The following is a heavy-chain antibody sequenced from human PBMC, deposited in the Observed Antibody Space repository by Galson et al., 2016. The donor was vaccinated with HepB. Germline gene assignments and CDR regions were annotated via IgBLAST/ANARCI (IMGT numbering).Heavy chain of an antibody. CDR1: GFIFRSYA. V-gene: IGHV3-30-3*01. Sequence: SLRLSCADSGFIFRSYAMNWVRQAPGKGLEWLAVISNDGSNKYFADSVKGRITISRDNSKNTLYLQMNSLRAKDTAVYYCARFIASPWNDYYYGMDVWGKGTTVTVSS. D-gene: IGHD1-1*01. CDR2: ISNDGSNK. CDR3: ARFIASPWNDYYYGMDV. J-gene: IGHJ6*04.